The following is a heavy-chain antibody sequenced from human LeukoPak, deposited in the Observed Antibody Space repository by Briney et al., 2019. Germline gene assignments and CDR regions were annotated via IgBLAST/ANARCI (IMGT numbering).Heavy chain of an antibody. D-gene: IGHD3-10*01. CDR3: ARGRSITMVRGVIRVYYFDY. J-gene: IGHJ4*02. V-gene: IGHV1-8*02. CDR1: GYTFTSYG. Sequence: ASVKVSCKASGYTFTSYGISWVRQATGQGLEWMGWMNPNSGNTGYAQKFQGRVTMTRNTSISTAYMELSSLRSEDTAVYYCARGRSITMVRGVIRVYYFDYWGQGTLVTVSS. CDR2: MNPNSGNT.